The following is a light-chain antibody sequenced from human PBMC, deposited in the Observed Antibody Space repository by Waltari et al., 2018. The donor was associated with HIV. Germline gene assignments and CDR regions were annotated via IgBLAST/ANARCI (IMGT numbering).Light chain of an antibody. CDR3: AAWDDSLNAWV. J-gene: IGLJ3*02. CDR2: SNN. CDR1: SSNIGSNT. V-gene: IGLV1-44*01. Sequence: QSVLTQPPSASATPGQRVTISCSGSSSNIGSNTVKWYQQLPGTAPKLLIFSNNQRPSGVPDRFSGSKSGTSASLAISGLQSEDEADYYCAAWDDSLNAWVFGGGTKLTVL.